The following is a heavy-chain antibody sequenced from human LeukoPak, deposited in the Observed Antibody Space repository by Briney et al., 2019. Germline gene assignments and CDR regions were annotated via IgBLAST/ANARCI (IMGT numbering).Heavy chain of an antibody. Sequence: GGSLRLSCAASGFTFSSYAMHWVRQALGKGLEWVAVISYDGSNKYYADSVKGRFTISRDNSKNTLYLQMNSLRAEDTAVYYCARDGFRVVVTAISPNFDYWGQGTLVTVSS. CDR1: GFTFSSYA. CDR3: ARDGFRVVVTAISPNFDY. V-gene: IGHV3-30-3*01. J-gene: IGHJ4*02. D-gene: IGHD2-21*02. CDR2: ISYDGSNK.